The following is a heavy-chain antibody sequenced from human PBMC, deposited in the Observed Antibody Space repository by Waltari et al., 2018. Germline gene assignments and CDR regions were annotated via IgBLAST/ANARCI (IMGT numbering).Heavy chain of an antibody. CDR1: GGTFSSYA. V-gene: IGHV1-69*01. Sequence: QVQLVQSGAEVKKPGSSVKVSCKASGGTFSSYAISWVRQAPGHGLEWMGGIIPIFGTANYAQKFQGRVTITADESTSTAYMELSSLRSEDTAVYYCARDSSTPYDFWSGYPYYFDYWGQGTLVTVSS. CDR2: IIPIFGTA. CDR3: ARDSSTPYDFWSGYPYYFDY. D-gene: IGHD3-3*01. J-gene: IGHJ4*02.